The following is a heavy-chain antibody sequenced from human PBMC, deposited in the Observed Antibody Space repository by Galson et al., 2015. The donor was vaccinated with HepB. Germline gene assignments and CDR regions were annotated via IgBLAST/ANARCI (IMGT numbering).Heavy chain of an antibody. J-gene: IGHJ6*02. Sequence: PALVKPTQTLTLTCTFSGFSLSTSGVGVGWIRQPPGKALEWLALIYWNDDKRYSPSLKSRLTITKDTSKNQVVLTMTNMDPVDTATYYCAHLTSDYDFWSGYYSHYGMDVWGQGTTVTVSS. CDR3: AHLTSDYDFWSGYYSHYGMDV. D-gene: IGHD3-3*01. CDR2: IYWNDDK. CDR1: GFSLSTSGVG. V-gene: IGHV2-5*01.